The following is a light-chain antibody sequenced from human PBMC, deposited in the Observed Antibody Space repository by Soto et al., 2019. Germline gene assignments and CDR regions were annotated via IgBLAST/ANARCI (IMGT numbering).Light chain of an antibody. CDR2: DVS. CDR3: SSYTGSSTLVV. Sequence: QSALTQPPSVSGSPGQSVSISCTGTSSDVGRCNHVSWYQQPPGTAPKLMIYDVSNRPSGVPDRFSGSKSGNTASLTISGVQAEGGAEYYCSSYTGSSTLVVFGGGTKLTVL. J-gene: IGLJ2*01. CDR1: SSDVGRCNH. V-gene: IGLV2-18*02.